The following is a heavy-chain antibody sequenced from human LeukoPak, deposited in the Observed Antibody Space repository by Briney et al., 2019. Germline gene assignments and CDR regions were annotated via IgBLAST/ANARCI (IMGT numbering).Heavy chain of an antibody. CDR2: INSNGGNT. D-gene: IGHD3-10*01. V-gene: IGHV3-20*04. J-gene: IGHJ6*03. Sequence: GGSLRLSCEASGFNFDDYGMVWVRQAPGKGLEWVSGINSNGGNTVHADSVKGRFSISRDNAKNSLYLQMNSLRAEDTAVYYCAKDGGVRGPDYYYYMNVWGKGTTVTISS. CDR3: AKDGGVRGPDYYYYMNV. CDR1: GFNFDDYG.